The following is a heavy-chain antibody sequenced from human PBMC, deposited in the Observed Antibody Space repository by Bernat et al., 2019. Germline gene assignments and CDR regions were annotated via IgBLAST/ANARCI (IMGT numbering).Heavy chain of an antibody. V-gene: IGHV1-18*01. Sequence: QVQLVQSGAEVKKPGASVKVSCKASGCTFTNYAVTWVRQAPGQGLEWMGWISAYNGNRNYAQNFQGRVTMTTDTSTNTAYMELRSLRSDDTALYYCARGGGVTPFDYWGQGALVTVSS. CDR3: ARGGGVTPFDY. D-gene: IGHD3-16*01. J-gene: IGHJ4*02. CDR2: ISAYNGNR. CDR1: GCTFTNYA.